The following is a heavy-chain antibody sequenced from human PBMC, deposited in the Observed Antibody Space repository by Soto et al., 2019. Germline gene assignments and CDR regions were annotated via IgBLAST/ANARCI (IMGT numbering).Heavy chain of an antibody. J-gene: IGHJ4*02. D-gene: IGHD5-12*01. Sequence: GGSLRLSCVASGFTFSSYSMNWVRQAPGKGLEWVSYISPSSGNIHYADSVKGRFTISRDNAKNSLYLQMDSLRGEDTAVYYCARAAYNSGPGYWGQGTLVTVSS. CDR3: ARAAYNSGPGY. V-gene: IGHV3-48*01. CDR2: ISPSSGNI. CDR1: GFTFSSYS.